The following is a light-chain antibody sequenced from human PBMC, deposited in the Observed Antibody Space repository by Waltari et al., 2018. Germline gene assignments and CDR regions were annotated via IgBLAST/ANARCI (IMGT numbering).Light chain of an antibody. V-gene: IGLV3-1*01. CDR1: TLGDKY. CDR2: QDT. CDR3: QAWDSSTAI. J-gene: IGLJ2*01. Sequence: SYDLTQPPSVSVSPGQTASITCSGDTLGDKYACWYQQKPGQSPVLVVYQDTKRPSGIPGRFAGYNAGNTAPLTISGTQAMDEADYYCQAWDSSTAIFGGGTKLTVL.